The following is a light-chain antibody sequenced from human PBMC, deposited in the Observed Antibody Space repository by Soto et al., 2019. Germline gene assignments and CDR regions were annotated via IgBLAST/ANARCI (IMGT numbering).Light chain of an antibody. Sequence: QSVLTQPPSASGTPGQRVTISCSGSSSNIGSNTVNWYQQLPGTAPKLLIYSNHQRPSGVPDRFSGSKSGTSASLAISGLQSEDEADYYCGAWDDSLNAVVFGGGTQLTVL. CDR3: GAWDDSLNAVV. J-gene: IGLJ2*01. V-gene: IGLV1-44*01. CDR1: SSNIGSNT. CDR2: SNH.